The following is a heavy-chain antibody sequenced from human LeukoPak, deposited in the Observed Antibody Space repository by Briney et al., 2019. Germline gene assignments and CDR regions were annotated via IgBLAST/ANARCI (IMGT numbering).Heavy chain of an antibody. CDR1: GFTFSSYW. V-gene: IGHV3-74*01. Sequence: PGGSLRLSCAASGFTFSSYWMHWVRQAPGKGLVWVSRINSDGSSTSYADSVKGRFTISRDNSKNTLYLQMNSLRAEDTAVYYCARDGVLRYFDSYYYYIDVWGKGTTVTISS. D-gene: IGHD3-9*01. J-gene: IGHJ6*03. CDR3: ARDGVLRYFDSYYYYIDV. CDR2: INSDGSST.